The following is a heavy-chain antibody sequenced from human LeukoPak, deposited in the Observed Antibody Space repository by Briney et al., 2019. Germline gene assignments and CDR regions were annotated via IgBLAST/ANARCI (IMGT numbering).Heavy chain of an antibody. CDR2: IIPIFGTA. CDR1: GGTFSSYA. J-gene: IGHJ1*01. CDR3: ARGYYDSSGRAEYFQH. V-gene: IGHV1-69*06. D-gene: IGHD3-22*01. Sequence: GASVKVSCKASGGTFSSYAISWVRQAPGQGLEWMGGIIPIFGTANYAQKFQGRVTITADKSTSTAYMELSSLRSEDTAVYYCARGYYDSSGRAEYFQHWGQGTLVTVSS.